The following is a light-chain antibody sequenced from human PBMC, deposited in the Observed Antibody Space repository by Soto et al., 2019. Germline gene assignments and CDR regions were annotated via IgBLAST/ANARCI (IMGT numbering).Light chain of an antibody. Sequence: QSVLTQPASVSGSPGQSITIPCTGTSSDVGSFYLVSWYQQYPRKAPKLLIYEVNKRPSGVSNRFSGSKSGNTASLTISGLQAEDEANYYCCSYAPVNTLVFGGGTKLTVL. CDR1: SSDVGSFYL. J-gene: IGLJ2*01. CDR2: EVN. V-gene: IGLV2-23*02. CDR3: CSYAPVNTLV.